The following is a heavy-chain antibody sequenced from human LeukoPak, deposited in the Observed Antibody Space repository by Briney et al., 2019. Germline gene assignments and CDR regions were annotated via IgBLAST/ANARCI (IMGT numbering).Heavy chain of an antibody. CDR2: IYSPLST. V-gene: IGHV3-53*01. CDR1: GFTLSNNY. J-gene: IGHJ4*02. D-gene: IGHD4-17*01. Sequence: RGSLRLSCAASGFTLSNNYMSWVRQAPGKGLEWVSVIYSPLSTGYADSRRGRFTISRDNSENTVYLQMDSVRAEDTAMYYCARGRQGYGDYFCWGQGTRVTLSS. CDR3: ARGRQGYGDYFC.